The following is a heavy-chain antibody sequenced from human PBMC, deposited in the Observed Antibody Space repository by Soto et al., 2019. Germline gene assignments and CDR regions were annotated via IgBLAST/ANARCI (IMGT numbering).Heavy chain of an antibody. J-gene: IGHJ5*02. CDR1: GYTFTSYG. CDR3: ARDIVVVPAAILGGNWFDP. V-gene: IGHV1-18*04. Sequence: ASVKVSCKASGYTFTSYGISWVRQAPGQGLEWMGWISAYNGNTNYAQKLQGRVTMTTDTPTSTAYMELRSLRSGDTAVYYCARDIVVVPAAILGGNWFDPWGQGTLVTVSS. D-gene: IGHD2-2*02. CDR2: ISAYNGNT.